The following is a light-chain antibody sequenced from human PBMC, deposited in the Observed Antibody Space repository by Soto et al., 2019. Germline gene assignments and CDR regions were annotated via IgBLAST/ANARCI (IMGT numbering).Light chain of an antibody. V-gene: IGLV2-23*02. CDR1: SSDIGSYNL. CDR3: CSYAGSSTML. CDR2: AVS. J-gene: IGLJ3*02. Sequence: QSALTQPASVSGSPGQSITVSCTGTSSDIGSYNLVSWYQHHPGKSPKLMIYAVSKRPSGVSSRFSGSKSGNTASLTISGLQAEDEADYLCCSYAGSSTMLFCGGTTLTVL.